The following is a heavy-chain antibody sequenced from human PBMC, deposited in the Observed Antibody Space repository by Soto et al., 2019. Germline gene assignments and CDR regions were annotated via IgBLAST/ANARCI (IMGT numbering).Heavy chain of an antibody. D-gene: IGHD1-20*01. J-gene: IGHJ5*02. V-gene: IGHV3-30-3*01. CDR2: VAHDGITK. CDR3: ARDDRITGIVVDIDL. CDR1: GFSVSDHA. Sequence: PGGALRLSCAASGFSVSDHAMHWVRRAPGKGLEWVALVAHDGITKYYAGSVKGRFTVSSDKSTNTLFLQMDSLDTEDTGVYYCARDDRITGIVVDIDLWGRGTLVTVSS.